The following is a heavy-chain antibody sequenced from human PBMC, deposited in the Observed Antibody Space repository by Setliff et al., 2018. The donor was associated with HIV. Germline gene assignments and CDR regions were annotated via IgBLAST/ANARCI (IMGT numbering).Heavy chain of an antibody. CDR2: INPGSGNT. CDR3: ARVYCSGGACYSLNS. V-gene: IGHV1-3*01. Sequence: VKVSCKASGYTFSTYSIHWVRQAPGQRLVWMGWINPGSGNTQYSQKLQGRITITRDSSASTVYLELSSLRFEDTAVYYCARVYCSGGACYSLNSWGQGALVTVSS. D-gene: IGHD2-15*01. J-gene: IGHJ4*02. CDR1: GYTFSTYS.